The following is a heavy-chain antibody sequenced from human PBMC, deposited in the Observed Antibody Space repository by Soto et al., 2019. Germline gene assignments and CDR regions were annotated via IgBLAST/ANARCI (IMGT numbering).Heavy chain of an antibody. CDR2: ISYDGSSK. CDR3: TREDPTVTLSVFDP. Sequence: QVQLVESGGGVVQPGRSLRLSCAASGFIFSSNAMHWVRQAPGKGLEWVAVISYDGSSKYYADSVKGRFTISRDNSKNTLYLQMNSLSAEHTAVYYCTREDPTVTLSVFDPWGQGTLVTVSS. CDR1: GFIFSSNA. J-gene: IGHJ5*02. V-gene: IGHV3-30-3*01. D-gene: IGHD4-17*01.